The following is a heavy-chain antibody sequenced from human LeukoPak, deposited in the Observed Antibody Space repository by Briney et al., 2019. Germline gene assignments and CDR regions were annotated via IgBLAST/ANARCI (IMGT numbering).Heavy chain of an antibody. D-gene: IGHD3-22*01. Sequence: SETLSLTCTVSGGSISSSSYYWGWIRQPAGKGLEWIGRIYTSGSTNYNPSLKSRVTMSVDTSKNQFSLKLSSVTAADTAVYYCARVRYYDSSGFFDYWGQGTLVTVSS. V-gene: IGHV4-61*02. CDR1: GGSISSSSYY. J-gene: IGHJ4*02. CDR3: ARVRYYDSSGFFDY. CDR2: IYTSGST.